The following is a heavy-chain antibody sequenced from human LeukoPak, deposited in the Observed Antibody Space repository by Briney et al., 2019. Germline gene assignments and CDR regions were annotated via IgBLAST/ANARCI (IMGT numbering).Heavy chain of an antibody. Sequence: ASVKVSCKASGYTFTGHYMHWVRQAPGQGLEWMGWINPNSGGTIYAQNFQGRVTMTRDTSISTAYMELSSLRSDDTAVYYCARAGGYCGRISCPYYFDYWGQGSLVTVSS. CDR1: GYTFTGHY. J-gene: IGHJ4*02. CDR2: INPNSGGT. V-gene: IGHV1-2*02. CDR3: ARAGGYCGRISCPYYFDY. D-gene: IGHD2-15*01.